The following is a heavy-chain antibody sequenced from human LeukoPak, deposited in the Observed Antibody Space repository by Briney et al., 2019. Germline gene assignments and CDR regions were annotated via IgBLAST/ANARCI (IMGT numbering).Heavy chain of an antibody. CDR3: ARCTSCSEVGTFDY. CDR1: GGSISSYY. CDR2: IYYSGST. D-gene: IGHD2-2*01. J-gene: IGHJ4*02. V-gene: IGHV4-59*01. Sequence: PSETLSLTCTVSGGSISSYYWSWIRHPPGKGLGWIGYIYYSGSTTSNPSLKSRVTISVDTSKNQFSLKLSSVTAADTAVYYGARCTSCSEVGTFDYWGQGTLVTVSS.